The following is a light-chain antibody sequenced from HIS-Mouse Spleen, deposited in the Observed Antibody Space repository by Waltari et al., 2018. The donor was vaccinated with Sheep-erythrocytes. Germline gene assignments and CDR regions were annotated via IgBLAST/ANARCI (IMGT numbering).Light chain of an antibody. CDR1: SSNIGSNT. J-gene: IGLJ1*01. CDR3: SSYAGSNNYV. CDR2: EGS. V-gene: IGLV1-44*01. Sequence: QSVLTPPPSASGTPGPRVTISCSGSSSNIGSNTVNWYQQLPGTAPKLMIYEGSKRPSGVSNRFSGSKSGNTASLTISGLQAEDEADYYCSSYAGSNNYVFGTGTKVTVL.